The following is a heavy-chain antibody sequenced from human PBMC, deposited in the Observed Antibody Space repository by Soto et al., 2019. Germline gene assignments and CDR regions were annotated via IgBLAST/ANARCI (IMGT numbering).Heavy chain of an antibody. J-gene: IGHJ4*02. CDR3: ASGWFGEFVYYFDY. CDR1: GYTFTSYG. Sequence: QVQLVQSGAEVKKPGASVKVSCKASGYTFTSYGISWVRQAPGQGREWMGWIFAHNGNTNYAQKLQGRVTMTTDTSTSTAYMELRSLGSDDTAVYYCASGWFGEFVYYFDYWGQGTLVTVSS. V-gene: IGHV1-18*01. CDR2: IFAHNGNT. D-gene: IGHD3-10*01.